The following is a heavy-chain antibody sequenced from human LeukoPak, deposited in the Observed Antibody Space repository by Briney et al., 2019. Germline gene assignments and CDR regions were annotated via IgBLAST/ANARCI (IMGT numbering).Heavy chain of an antibody. CDR1: GFTFGDYA. Sequence: GGSLRLSCAASGFTFGDYAVSRVRQGPGKGLAWIGFIRSKAYGGTTQYAASVKGRFTLSRDDSKSITYLQMNSLKTEDTGVYYCTRDHPYYYDNSGYPLDYWGQGTLVTVSS. CDR2: IRSKAYGGTT. V-gene: IGHV3-49*04. D-gene: IGHD3-22*01. CDR3: TRDHPYYYDNSGYPLDY. J-gene: IGHJ4*02.